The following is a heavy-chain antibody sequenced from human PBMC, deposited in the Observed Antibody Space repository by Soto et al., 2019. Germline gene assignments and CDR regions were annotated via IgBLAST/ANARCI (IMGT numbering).Heavy chain of an antibody. Sequence: EASVKVSCKASGGTFSSYTISWVRQAPGQGLEWMGRIIPILGIANYAQKFQGRVTMTRNTSISTAYMELSSLRSEDTAVYYCARKAHYYDILTGSTNWFDPWGQGTLVTVS. CDR1: GGTFSSYT. CDR2: IIPILGIA. CDR3: ARKAHYYDILTGSTNWFDP. J-gene: IGHJ5*02. V-gene: IGHV1-69*02. D-gene: IGHD3-9*01.